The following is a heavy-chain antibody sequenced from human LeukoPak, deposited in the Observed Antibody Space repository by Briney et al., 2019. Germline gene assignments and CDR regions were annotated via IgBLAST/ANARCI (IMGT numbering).Heavy chain of an antibody. CDR3: ARGGYCSDGSCYAPPGILY. D-gene: IGHD2-15*01. Sequence: SQTLSLTRTVSGGSISSGDYYWSWIRQPPGRGLELIGYMYYSGSTYYNPSLKSRVTISVDTSKNQFSLKLSSVTAADTAVYYCARGGYCSDGSCYAPPGILYWGQGTLVTVSS. V-gene: IGHV4-30-4*08. CDR1: GGSISSGDYY. J-gene: IGHJ4*02. CDR2: MYYSGST.